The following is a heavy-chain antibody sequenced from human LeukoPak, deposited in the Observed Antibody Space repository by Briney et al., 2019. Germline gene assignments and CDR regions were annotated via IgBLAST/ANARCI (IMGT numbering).Heavy chain of an antibody. CDR1: GFTFSTYW. CDR3: ARDRHDYTHYFDY. D-gene: IGHD4-11*01. Sequence: GGSLRLSCAASGFTFSTYWMSWVRQAPGKGLERVANIKQDGSEKYYVDSVKGRFTISRDNAKNSLYLQMNSLRAEDTAVYYCARDRHDYTHYFDYWGQGTLVTVSS. J-gene: IGHJ4*02. V-gene: IGHV3-7*01. CDR2: IKQDGSEK.